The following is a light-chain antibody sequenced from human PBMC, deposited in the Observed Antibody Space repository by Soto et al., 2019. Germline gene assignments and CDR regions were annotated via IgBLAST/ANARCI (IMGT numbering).Light chain of an antibody. CDR2: EVT. J-gene: IGLJ2*01. V-gene: IGLV2-14*01. Sequence: QSVLTQPASVSGSPGQSITISCTGSSSDVGLYDYVSWYHHHPGTAPKLVIYEVTHRPSGVSTRFSGSKSGNTASLTISRLQAEDEGDYYSNSYTDSSTFVVFGGGTKLTVL. CDR3: NSYTDSSTFVV. CDR1: SSDVGLYDY.